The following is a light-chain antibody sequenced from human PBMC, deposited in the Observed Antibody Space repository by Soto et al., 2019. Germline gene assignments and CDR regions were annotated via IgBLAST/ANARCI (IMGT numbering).Light chain of an antibody. V-gene: IGKV3-15*01. CDR2: TTS. CDR3: QQYNNWYS. J-gene: IGKJ2*03. Sequence: EIVMTQSPATLSVSPGERATLSCRASQSINGNLAWYQRKPGQAPRLLMYTTSVRATGIPARFSGSGSGTEYTLTISGLQSEDFAVFYCQQYNNWYSFGQGSKVDIK. CDR1: QSINGN.